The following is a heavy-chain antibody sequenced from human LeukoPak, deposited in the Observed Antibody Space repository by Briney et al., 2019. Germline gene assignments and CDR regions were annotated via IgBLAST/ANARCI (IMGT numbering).Heavy chain of an antibody. CDR1: EFTFSSCS. V-gene: IGHV3-21*01. CDR3: ARDRPGIGNWFDP. J-gene: IGHJ5*02. D-gene: IGHD2-21*01. CDR2: ISSSSSYI. Sequence: PGDSLRLSCAVSEFTFSSCSMNWVRQAPGKGLEWVSSISSSSSYIYYADSVKGRFTISRDNAKNSLYLQMNSLRAEDTAVYYCARDRPGIGNWFDPWGQGTLVTVSS.